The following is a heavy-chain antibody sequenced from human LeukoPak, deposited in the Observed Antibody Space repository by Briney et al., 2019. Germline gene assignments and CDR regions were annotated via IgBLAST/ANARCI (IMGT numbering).Heavy chain of an antibody. CDR3: AREEKRGYSYGFDY. Sequence: PGGSLRLSCAASGFTFSSYWMHWVRQAPGKGLVWVSRINSDGSSTIYADSVKGRFTISRDNAKNTLYLQMNSLRAEDTAVYYCAREEKRGYSYGFDYWGQGTLVTVSS. CDR2: INSDGSST. D-gene: IGHD5-18*01. J-gene: IGHJ4*02. V-gene: IGHV3-74*01. CDR1: GFTFSSYW.